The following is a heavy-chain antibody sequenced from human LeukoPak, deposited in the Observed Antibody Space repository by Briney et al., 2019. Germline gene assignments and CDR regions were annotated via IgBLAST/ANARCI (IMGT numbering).Heavy chain of an antibody. CDR2: IYSGGST. D-gene: IGHD6-13*01. Sequence: QPGGSLRLSCAASEFSVCSNYMTWVRQAPGKGLEWVSLIYSGGSTYYADSVKGRFTISRDNSKNTLYLQMNSLRAEDTAVYYCARVVLVLGAFDIWGQGTMVTVSS. CDR3: ARVVLVLGAFDI. CDR1: EFSVCSNY. J-gene: IGHJ3*02. V-gene: IGHV3-66*01.